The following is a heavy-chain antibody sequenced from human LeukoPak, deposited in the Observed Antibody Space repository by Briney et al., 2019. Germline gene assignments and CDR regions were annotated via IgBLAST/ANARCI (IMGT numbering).Heavy chain of an antibody. D-gene: IGHD2-2*01. J-gene: IGHJ3*02. Sequence: PSETLSLTCTVSGGSISSYYWSWIRQPPGKGLEWIGYIYYSGSTNYNPSLKSRVTISVDTSKNQFSLKLSSVTAADTAVYYCARGGYRSSTSCLIHAFDIWGQGTMVTVSS. V-gene: IGHV4-59*01. CDR2: IYYSGST. CDR3: ARGGYRSSTSCLIHAFDI. CDR1: GGSISSYY.